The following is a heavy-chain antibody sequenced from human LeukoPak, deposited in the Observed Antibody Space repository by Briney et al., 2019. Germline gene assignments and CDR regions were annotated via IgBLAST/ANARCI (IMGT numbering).Heavy chain of an antibody. Sequence: GGSLRLSCAASGFTFSSYGMHWVRQAPGKGLEWVAVIWYDGSNKYYADSVKGRFTISRDNSKNTLYLQMNSLRAEDTAVYYCARPMTTVTYDAFDIWGQGTMVTVSS. D-gene: IGHD4-17*01. J-gene: IGHJ3*02. CDR1: GFTFSSYG. V-gene: IGHV3-33*01. CDR2: IWYDGSNK. CDR3: ARPMTTVTYDAFDI.